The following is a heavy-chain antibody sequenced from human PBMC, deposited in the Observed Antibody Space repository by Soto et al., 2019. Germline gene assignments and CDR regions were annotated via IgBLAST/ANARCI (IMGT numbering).Heavy chain of an antibody. CDR2: IYSGGST. D-gene: IGHD4-4*01. CDR3: ARSRTTDGMDV. CDR1: GFTVSSNY. V-gene: IGHV3-53*01. J-gene: IGHJ6*02. Sequence: GGSLRLSCAASGFTVSSNYMSWVRQAPGKGLEWVSVIYSGGSTYYADSVKGRFTISRDNSKNTLYLQMNSLRAEDTAVYYCARSRTTDGMDVWGQGTTGTVSS.